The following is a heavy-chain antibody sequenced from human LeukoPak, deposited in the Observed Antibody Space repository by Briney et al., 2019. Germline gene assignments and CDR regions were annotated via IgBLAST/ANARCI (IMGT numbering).Heavy chain of an antibody. V-gene: IGHV1-8*02. CDR1: GYTFTGYY. CDR3: ARGGGTGYDFDP. D-gene: IGHD3/OR15-3a*01. J-gene: IGHJ5*02. Sequence: ASVKVSCKASGYTFTGYYMHWVRQAPGQGLEWMGWMNPNSGNTGYAQKFQGRVTMTRNTSISTAYMELSSLRSEDTAVYYCARGGGTGYDFDPWGQGTLVTVSS. CDR2: MNPNSGNT.